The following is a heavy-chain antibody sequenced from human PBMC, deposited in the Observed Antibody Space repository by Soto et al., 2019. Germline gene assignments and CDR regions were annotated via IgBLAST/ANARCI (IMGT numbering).Heavy chain of an antibody. CDR1: GYTFTTYG. CDR3: ARAPNELYYYMDV. D-gene: IGHD2-8*01. J-gene: IGHJ6*03. Sequence: VKVSCKASGYTFTTYGISWVRQAPGQGLEWMGWISAYNGNSNYAQKLQGRVTMTTDTSTSTAYMDLRSLRSDDTAVYYCARAPNELYYYMDVWGKGTTVTSP. CDR2: ISAYNGNS. V-gene: IGHV1-18*01.